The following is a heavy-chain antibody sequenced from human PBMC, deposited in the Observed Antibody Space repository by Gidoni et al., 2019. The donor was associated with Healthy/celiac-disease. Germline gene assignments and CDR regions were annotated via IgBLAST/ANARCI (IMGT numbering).Heavy chain of an antibody. D-gene: IGHD1-26*01. J-gene: IGHJ6*03. Sequence: EVQLLESGGGLVQPGGSLRLSCAASGFTCSSYAMSWVRQAPGKGLEWVSAISCSGGSTYYADSVKGRFTISRDNSKNTLYLQMNSLRAEDTAVYYCAKDGRGRFYYYYMDVWGKGTTVTVSS. CDR3: AKDGRGRFYYYYMDV. CDR2: ISCSGGST. V-gene: IGHV3-23*01. CDR1: GFTCSSYA.